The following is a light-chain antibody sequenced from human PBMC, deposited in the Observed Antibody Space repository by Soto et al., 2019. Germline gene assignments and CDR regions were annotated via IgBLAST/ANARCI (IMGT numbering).Light chain of an antibody. J-gene: IGLJ2*01. V-gene: IGLV2-23*01. CDR2: EGS. CDR3: CSYAGSSTCDVV. CDR1: SSDVGSYKL. Sequence: QSALTQPASVSGSPGQSITISCTGTSSDVGSYKLVSWYQHHPGKAPKLMIYEGSKRPSGLSNRFSGSKSGNTASLTISGLQAEDEADYYCCSYAGSSTCDVVFGGRTKLTVL.